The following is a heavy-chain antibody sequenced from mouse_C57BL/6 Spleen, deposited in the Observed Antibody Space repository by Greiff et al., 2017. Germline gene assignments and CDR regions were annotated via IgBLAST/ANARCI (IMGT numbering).Heavy chain of an antibody. J-gene: IGHJ3*01. Sequence: EVQLQQSGPELVKPGASVKIPCKASGYTFTDYNMDWVKQSHGKSLEWIGDINPNNGGTIYNQKFKGKATLTVDKSSSTAYMELRSLTSEDTAVYYCAREGRYDYDGPWFAYWGQGTLVTVSA. D-gene: IGHD2-4*01. CDR1: GYTFTDYN. CDR3: AREGRYDYDGPWFAY. CDR2: INPNNGGT. V-gene: IGHV1-18*01.